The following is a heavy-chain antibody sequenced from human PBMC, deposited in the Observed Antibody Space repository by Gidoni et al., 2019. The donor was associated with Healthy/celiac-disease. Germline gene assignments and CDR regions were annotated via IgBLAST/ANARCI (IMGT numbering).Heavy chain of an antibody. J-gene: IGHJ4*02. D-gene: IGHD2-15*01. CDR2: MDPNSGGT. CDR3: ARELVVVVAATPGFDY. V-gene: IGHV1-2*04. CDR1: GYTFTGYY. Sequence: QVQLVQSGAEVKKPGDSVKVSCKAYGYTFTGYYMHWVRQAPGQGLEWMGCMDPNSGGTNYAQKFQGWVTMTRDTSISTSYMELSRLRSDDTAVYYCARELVVVVAATPGFDYWGQGTLVTVSS.